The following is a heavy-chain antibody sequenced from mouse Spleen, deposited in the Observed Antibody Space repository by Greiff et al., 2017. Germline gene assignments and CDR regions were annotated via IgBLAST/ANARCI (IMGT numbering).Heavy chain of an antibody. CDR2: IDPSDSYT. Sequence: QVQLQQPGAELVKPGASVELSCKASGYTFTSYWMQWVKQRPGQGLEWIGEIDPSDSYTNYNQKFKGKATLTVDTSSSTAYMQLSSLTSEDSAVYYCARGIYWYFDVWGAGTTVTVSS. CDR3: ARGIYWYFDV. J-gene: IGHJ1*01. V-gene: IGHV1-50*01. CDR1: GYTFTSYW.